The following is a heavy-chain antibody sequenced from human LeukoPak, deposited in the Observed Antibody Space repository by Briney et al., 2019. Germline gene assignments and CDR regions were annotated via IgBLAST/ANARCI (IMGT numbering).Heavy chain of an antibody. V-gene: IGHV4-39*01. CDR2: IYYSGST. Sequence: SETLSLTCTVSGGSISSSSYYSGWIRQPPGKGLEWIGSIYYSGSTYYNPSLKSRVTISVDTSKNQFSLKLSSVTAADTAVYYCARHLRLLCFDYWGQGTLVTVSS. D-gene: IGHD3-10*02. CDR1: GGSISSSSYY. CDR3: ARHLRLLCFDY. J-gene: IGHJ4*02.